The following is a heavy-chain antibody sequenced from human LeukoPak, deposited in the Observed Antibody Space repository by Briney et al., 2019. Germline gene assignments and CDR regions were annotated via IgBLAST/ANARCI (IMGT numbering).Heavy chain of an antibody. CDR3: AREKAELVLYYYYYYGMDV. CDR2: ISSSGSTI. Sequence: PGGSLRLSCAASGFTFSSYEMNWVRQAPGKGLEWVSYISSSGSTIYYADSVKGRFTISRDNAKNSLYLQMNSLRAEDTAVYYCAREKAELVLYYYYYYGMDVWGQGTTVTVSS. J-gene: IGHJ6*02. V-gene: IGHV3-48*03. CDR1: GFTFSSYE. D-gene: IGHD6-6*01.